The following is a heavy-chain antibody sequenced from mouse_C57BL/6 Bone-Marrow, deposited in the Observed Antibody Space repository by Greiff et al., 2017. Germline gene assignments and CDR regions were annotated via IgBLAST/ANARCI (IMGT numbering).Heavy chain of an antibody. J-gene: IGHJ2*01. CDR1: GFNIKDYY. V-gene: IGHV14-1*01. CDR3: TTAAYYGSSPSYLDY. Sequence: EVQLQESGAELVRPGASVKLSCTASGFNIKDYYMHWVKQRPEQGLEWIGRIDPEDGDTEYAPKFQGKATMTADTSYNTAYLQLSSLTSEDTAVYYCTTAAYYGSSPSYLDYWGQGTTLTVSS. D-gene: IGHD1-1*01. CDR2: IDPEDGDT.